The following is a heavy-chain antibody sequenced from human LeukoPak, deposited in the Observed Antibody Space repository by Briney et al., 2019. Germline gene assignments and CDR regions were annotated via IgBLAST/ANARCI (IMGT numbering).Heavy chain of an antibody. J-gene: IGHJ4*02. CDR3: ARGTRFGAASGTGY. D-gene: IGHD6-13*01. CDR1: GGSISSGSYC. Sequence: SETLSLTCTVSGGSISSGSYCWSWIRQPAGKGLEWIGHIHISGNTNYNPSLKSRVTISVDTSKNQFSLKLSSVTAADTAVYYCARGTRFGAASGTGYWGQGTLVTVSS. V-gene: IGHV4-61*09. CDR2: IHISGNT.